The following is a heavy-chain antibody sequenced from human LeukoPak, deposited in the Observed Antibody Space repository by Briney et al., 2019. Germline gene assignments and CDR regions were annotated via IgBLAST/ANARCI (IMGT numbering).Heavy chain of an antibody. V-gene: IGHV4-34*01. CDR3: ARGRPTMVRGVITSRIYSYYGMDV. J-gene: IGHJ6*02. D-gene: IGHD3-10*01. CDR2: INHSGST. CDR1: GGSFSGYY. Sequence: SETLSLTCAVYGGSFSGYYWSWLRQPPGKGLEWIGEINHSGSTNYNPSLKSRVTISVDTSKNQFSLKLSSVIAADTAVYYCARGRPTMVRGVITSRIYSYYGMDVWGQGTTATVSS.